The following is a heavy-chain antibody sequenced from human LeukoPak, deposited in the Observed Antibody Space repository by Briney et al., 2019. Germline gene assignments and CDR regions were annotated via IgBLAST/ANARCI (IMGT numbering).Heavy chain of an antibody. J-gene: IGHJ3*02. CDR1: GFTFDDYA. CDR3: AKGMNWNYAHDAFDI. CDR2: ISWNSGSI. D-gene: IGHD1-7*01. V-gene: IGHV3-9*01. Sequence: GGSLRLSCAASGFTFDDYAMHWVRRAPGKGLEWVSGISWNSGSIGYADSVKGRFTISRDNAKNSLYLQMNSLRAEDTALYYCAKGMNWNYAHDAFDIWGQGTMVTVSS.